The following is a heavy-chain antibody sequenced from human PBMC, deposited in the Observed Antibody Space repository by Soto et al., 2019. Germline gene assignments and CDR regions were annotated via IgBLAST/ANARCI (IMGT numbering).Heavy chain of an antibody. D-gene: IGHD2-15*01. V-gene: IGHV3-21*01. Sequence: EVQLVESGGGLVKPGGSLRLSCAASGFTFSSYSMNWVRQAPGKGLEWVSSISSSRSYIYYADSVKGRFTISRDNAKNSLYLQMNSLRAEDTAVYYCARDKFDIVLGNWGQGTLVTVSS. J-gene: IGHJ4*02. CDR1: GFTFSSYS. CDR2: ISSSRSYI. CDR3: ARDKFDIVLGN.